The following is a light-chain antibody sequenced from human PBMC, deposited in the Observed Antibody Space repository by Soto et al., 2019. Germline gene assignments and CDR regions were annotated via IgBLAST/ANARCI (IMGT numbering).Light chain of an antibody. V-gene: IGLV2-23*02. J-gene: IGLJ2*01. CDR2: EVT. Sequence: QSALTQPASVSGSPGQSITISCTGTNSDIGSYNLVSWYQQHPGKAPKLMIYEVTKRPSGVSNRFSGSKSGNTASLTISGLQAEDEAYYYCSSYTTSRGVFGGGTKLTVL. CDR1: NSDIGSYNL. CDR3: SSYTTSRGV.